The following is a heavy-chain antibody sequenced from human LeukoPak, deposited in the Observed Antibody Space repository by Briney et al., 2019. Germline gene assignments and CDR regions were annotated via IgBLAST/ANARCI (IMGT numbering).Heavy chain of an antibody. Sequence: PSETLSLTCTVSGGSISSGGYYWSWIRQHPGKGLEWIGYIYYSGSTYYNPSLKSRVTISVDTSKNQFSLTVNSVTAADTAVYYCARRRTFDYWGQGTLVTVSS. CDR2: IYYSGST. CDR1: GGSISSGGYY. J-gene: IGHJ4*02. D-gene: IGHD2/OR15-2a*01. V-gene: IGHV4-31*03. CDR3: ARRRTFDY.